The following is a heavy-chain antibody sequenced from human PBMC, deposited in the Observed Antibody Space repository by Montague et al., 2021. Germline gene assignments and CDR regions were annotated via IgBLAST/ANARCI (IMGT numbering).Heavy chain of an antibody. CDR1: GGSLSGYI. V-gene: IGHV4-34*01. CDR2: ISHTGST. Sequence: SEKVSLTCAVYGGSLSGYIWNWIRQPPGRDLKWIGQISHTGSTSYNPSLKSRVTMSVDTSENHVSLRLSSVTAADTAVYYCTRGEVAVTGIDYWGQGALVTVSS. CDR3: TRGEVAVTGIDY. D-gene: IGHD6-19*01. J-gene: IGHJ4*02.